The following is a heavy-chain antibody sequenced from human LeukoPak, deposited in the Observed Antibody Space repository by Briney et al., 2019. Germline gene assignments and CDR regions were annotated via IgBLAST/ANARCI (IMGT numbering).Heavy chain of an antibody. V-gene: IGHV3-23*01. J-gene: IGHJ4*02. CDR2: ISGSGGST. Sequence: PGGSLRLSCAASGFTFSSYAMSWVRQAPGKGLEWVSAISGSGGSTYYADSVKGRFTISRDNSKNTLYLQMNSLRAEDTAVYYCAKNNYHYDILTGLDHWGQGTLVTVSS. D-gene: IGHD3-9*01. CDR1: GFTFSSYA. CDR3: AKNNYHYDILTGLDH.